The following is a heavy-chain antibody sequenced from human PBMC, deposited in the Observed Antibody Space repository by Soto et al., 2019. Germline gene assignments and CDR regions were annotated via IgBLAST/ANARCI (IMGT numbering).Heavy chain of an antibody. CDR3: AKAWGIAVAGSGEFDY. V-gene: IGHV3-23*01. D-gene: IGHD6-19*01. CDR1: GFTFSSYA. CDR2: ISGSGGST. Sequence: EVQLLESGGGLVQPGGSLRLSCAASGFTFSSYAMSWVRQAPGKGLEWVSAISGSGGSTYYADSVKGRFTISRDNSKNTLYLQMNSLRAEDTAVYYCAKAWGIAVAGSGEFDYWGQGTLVTVSS. J-gene: IGHJ4*02.